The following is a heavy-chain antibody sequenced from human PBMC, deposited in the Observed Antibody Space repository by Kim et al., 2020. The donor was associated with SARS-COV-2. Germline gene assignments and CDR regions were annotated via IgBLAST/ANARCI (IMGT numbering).Heavy chain of an antibody. CDR2: IYYSGST. Sequence: SETLSLTCTVSGGSISSSSYYWGWIRQPPGKGLEWIGSIYYSGSTYYNPSLKSRVTISVDTSKNQFSLKLSSVTAADTAVYYCASLDTAMVSFDYWGQGTLVTVSS. J-gene: IGHJ4*02. V-gene: IGHV4-39*07. CDR1: GGSISSSSYY. D-gene: IGHD5-18*01. CDR3: ASLDTAMVSFDY.